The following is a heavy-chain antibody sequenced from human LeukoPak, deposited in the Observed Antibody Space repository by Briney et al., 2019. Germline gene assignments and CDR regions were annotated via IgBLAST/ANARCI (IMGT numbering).Heavy chain of an antibody. J-gene: IGHJ4*02. CDR2: VSDTGRT. CDR1: SGFSTHYY. D-gene: IGHD3-3*01. CDR3: TKGYYTPFDV. V-gene: IGHV4-59*01. Sequence: PWESLPLTCTVSSGFSTHYYWNWIRQPPGKALEWIGCVSDTGRTTYNPSLKSRLTISVDTSNRQFSLTLTSLTAADTAVYYCTKGYYTPFDVWGQGILVTVSS.